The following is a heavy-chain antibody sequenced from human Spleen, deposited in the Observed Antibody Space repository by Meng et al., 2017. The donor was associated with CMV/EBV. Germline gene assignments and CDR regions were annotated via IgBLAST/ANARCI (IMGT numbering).Heavy chain of an antibody. CDR1: GGSISSSSYY. V-gene: IGHV4-39*07. CDR3: ASCSSTSCYEAFDI. D-gene: IGHD2-2*01. J-gene: IGHJ3*02. CDR2: IYYSGST. Sequence: SETLSLTCTVSGGSISSSSYYWGWIRQPPGKGLAWIGSIYYSGSTYYNPSLKSRVTISVDTSKNQFSLKLSSVTAADTAVYYCASCSSTSCYEAFDIWGQGTMVTVSS.